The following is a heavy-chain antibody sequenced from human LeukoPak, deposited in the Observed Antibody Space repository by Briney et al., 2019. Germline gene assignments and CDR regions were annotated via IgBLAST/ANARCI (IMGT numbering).Heavy chain of an antibody. D-gene: IGHD6-6*01. CDR3: AREAGRSSPIDY. CDR2: IYSGGST. J-gene: IGHJ4*02. Sequence: GGSLRLSCAASGFTVSSNYMSWVRQAPGKGLEWVSVIYSGGSTYYADSVKGRFTISRDNSKNTLYLQMNSLRAEDTAVYYCAREAGRSSPIDYWGQGTLVTVSS. CDR1: GFTVSSNY. V-gene: IGHV3-53*01.